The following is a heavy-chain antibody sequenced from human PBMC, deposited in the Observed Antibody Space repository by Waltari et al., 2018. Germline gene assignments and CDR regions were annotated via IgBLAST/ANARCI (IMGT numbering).Heavy chain of an antibody. CDR2: ISVYNYNK. CDR1: GYSFTTYG. Sequence: QVQLVQSGPEVKEPGDSVKVSCKASGYSFTTYGISWVRQVPGQGLEWMGWISVYNYNKDYGQKFQGRVTITTDISTGTVDMELRSLRSDDTAVYYCARVRNSFYYDMDVWGKGTTVTVSS. V-gene: IGHV1-18*01. CDR3: ARVRNSFYYDMDV. J-gene: IGHJ6*03.